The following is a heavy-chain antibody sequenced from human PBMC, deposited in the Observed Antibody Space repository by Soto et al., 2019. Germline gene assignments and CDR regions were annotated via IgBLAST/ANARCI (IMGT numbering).Heavy chain of an antibody. D-gene: IGHD4-17*01. CDR2: ISGSGGST. Sequence: GSLRLSCAASGFTFSSYSMNWVRQAPGKGLEWVSAISGSGGSTYYADSVKGRFTISRDNSKNTLYLQMNSLRAEDTAVYYCAKVPSTVNPDYYYYGMDVWGQGTTVTVSS. V-gene: IGHV3-23*01. CDR3: AKVPSTVNPDYYYYGMDV. J-gene: IGHJ6*02. CDR1: GFTFSSYS.